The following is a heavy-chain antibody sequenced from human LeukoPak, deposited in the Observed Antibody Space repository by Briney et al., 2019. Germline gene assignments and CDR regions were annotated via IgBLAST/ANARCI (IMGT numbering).Heavy chain of an antibody. CDR1: GDSISGYY. D-gene: IGHD5-18*01. J-gene: IGHJ6*02. CDR3: ARVDTAMVYYYGMDV. V-gene: IGHV4-59*01. CDR2: IYYSGST. Sequence: SETLSLTCTVSGDSISGYYWSWIRQPPGKGLEWIGYIYYSGSTNYNPSLKSRVTISLDTSKNQFSLKLSSVTAADTAVYYCARVDTAMVYYYGMDVWGQGTTVTVSS.